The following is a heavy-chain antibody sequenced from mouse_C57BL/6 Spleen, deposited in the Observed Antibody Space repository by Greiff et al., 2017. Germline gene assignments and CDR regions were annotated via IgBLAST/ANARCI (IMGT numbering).Heavy chain of an antibody. CDR3: ARSRELRRDWYFDV. CDR1: GYTFTSCW. CDR2: IDPSDSET. Sequence: QVQLQQPGAELVRPGSSVKLSCKASGYTFTSCWMHWVKQRPIQGLEWIGNIDPSDSETHYNQKFKDKATLTVDKSSSTAYMQLSSLTSEDSAVYYCARSRELRRDWYFDVWGTGTTVTVSS. J-gene: IGHJ1*03. V-gene: IGHV1-52*01. D-gene: IGHD2-12*01.